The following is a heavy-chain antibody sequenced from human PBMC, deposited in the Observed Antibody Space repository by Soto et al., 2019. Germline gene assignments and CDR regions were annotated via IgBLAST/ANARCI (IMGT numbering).Heavy chain of an antibody. CDR3: TQIYGSGSWGWYFHS. CDR1: GFSLTTTGVG. D-gene: IGHD1-26*01. Sequence: QITLRESGPSLVKPTETLPLTCTFSGFSLTTTGVGVGWIRQPPGKALEWLAVVFWDDGERYSPSLKSRVTIAKETSKNQVVLTMTNMDPVDTATYYCTQIYGSGSWGWYFHSWGKGTLVTFSS. J-gene: IGHJ4*02. V-gene: IGHV2-5*02. CDR2: VFWDDGE.